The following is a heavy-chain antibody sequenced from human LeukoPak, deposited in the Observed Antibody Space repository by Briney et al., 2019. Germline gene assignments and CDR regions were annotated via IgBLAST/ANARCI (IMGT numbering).Heavy chain of an antibody. D-gene: IGHD3/OR15-3a*01. Sequence: SGTLSLTCAVSGVSISSSNWWNWVRQPPGKGLEWIGSIYYSGNTYYNASLKSQVSISIDTSKNQFSLRLTSVTAADTAVYYCARQTGSGLFILPGGQGTLVTVSS. V-gene: IGHV4-4*02. CDR1: GVSISSSNW. CDR3: ARQTGSGLFILP. J-gene: IGHJ4*02. CDR2: IYYSGNT.